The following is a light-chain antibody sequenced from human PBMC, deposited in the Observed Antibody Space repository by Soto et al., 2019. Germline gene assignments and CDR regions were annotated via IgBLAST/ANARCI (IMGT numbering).Light chain of an antibody. V-gene: IGKV1-39*01. CDR2: AAS. J-gene: IGKJ4*01. CDR1: QSTRNY. Sequence: DTPMTQSPSSLSSSVGDRVTITCRSRQSTRNYLYWYQLNPGKVPQLLIYAASTLQTEVPSTFGGSGSETDLTFTISSLQPEYSPSYYCRQSYSSCASFGEGTKVEIK. CDR3: RQSYSSCAS.